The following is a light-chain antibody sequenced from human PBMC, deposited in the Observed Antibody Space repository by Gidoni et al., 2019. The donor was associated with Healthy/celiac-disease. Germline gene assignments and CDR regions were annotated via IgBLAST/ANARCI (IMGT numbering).Light chain of an antibody. J-gene: IGLJ2*01. CDR3: SSYAGSNAV. CDR2: EVS. V-gene: IGLV2-8*01. Sequence: QSALTQPPSASGSPGQSVTISCTGTSSDVGGYNYVSWYQQHPVKAPKLMIYEVSKRPSGVPDRFSGSTSGNTASLTVSGLQAEDEADYYCSSYAGSNAVFGGGPKLTVL. CDR1: SSDVGGYNY.